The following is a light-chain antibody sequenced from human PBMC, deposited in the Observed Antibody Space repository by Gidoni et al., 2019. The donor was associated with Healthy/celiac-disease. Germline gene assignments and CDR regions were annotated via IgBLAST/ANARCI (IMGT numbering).Light chain of an antibody. CDR2: DAS. Sequence: IVLTQSPATLSLSPGERATPSCRASQSVSSYLAWYQQKPGQAPRLLIYDASNRATGIPARFSGSGSGTDFTLTISSLEPEDFAVYYCQQRSNWPLCSFGQXTKLEIK. V-gene: IGKV3-11*01. CDR3: QQRSNWPLCS. J-gene: IGKJ2*04. CDR1: QSVSSY.